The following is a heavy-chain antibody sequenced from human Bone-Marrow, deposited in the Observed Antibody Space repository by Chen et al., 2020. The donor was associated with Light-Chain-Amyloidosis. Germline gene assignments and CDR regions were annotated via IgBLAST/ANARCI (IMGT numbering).Heavy chain of an antibody. Sequence: SXRLXCKTSGNSFRNYAINWVRQAPGQGLEWMGGIIPLFGSANYAQKFQTRLTXXXXXXXXTXXXXXXXXXXXXXXLYYCAREHERPLYAALAYWGPGTMVTVSS. D-gene: IGHD2-2*01. CDR2: IIPLFGSA. J-gene: IGHJ4*02. CDR1: GNSFRNYA. CDR3: AREHERPLYAALAY. V-gene: IGHV1-69*01.